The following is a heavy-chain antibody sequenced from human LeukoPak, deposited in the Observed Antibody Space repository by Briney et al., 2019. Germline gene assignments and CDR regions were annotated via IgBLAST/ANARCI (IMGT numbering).Heavy chain of an antibody. CDR1: GGSISSYY. V-gene: IGHV4-59*01. D-gene: IGHD4-17*01. J-gene: IGHJ5*02. CDR2: IYYSGST. Sequence: AETLSLTCTVSGGSISSYYWSWIRQPPGKGLEWIGYIYYSGSTNYNPSLKSRVTISVDTSKNQFSLKLSSVTAADTAVYYCARARGYGENWFDPWGQGTLVTVSS. CDR3: ARARGYGENWFDP.